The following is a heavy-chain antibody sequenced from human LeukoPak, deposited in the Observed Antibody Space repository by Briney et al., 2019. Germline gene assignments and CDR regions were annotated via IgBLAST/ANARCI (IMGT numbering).Heavy chain of an antibody. D-gene: IGHD4-17*01. Sequence: ASVKVSCKASGYTLTSYYMHWVRQAPGQGLEWMGIINPSGGSTSYAQKFQGRVTMTRDTSTSTVYMELSSLRSEDTAVYYCARISTTVTTIDYWGQGTLVTVSS. CDR2: INPSGGST. V-gene: IGHV1-46*01. J-gene: IGHJ4*02. CDR1: GYTLTSYY. CDR3: ARISTTVTTIDY.